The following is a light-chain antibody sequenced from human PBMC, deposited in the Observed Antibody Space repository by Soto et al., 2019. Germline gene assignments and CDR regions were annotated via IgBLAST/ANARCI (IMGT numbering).Light chain of an antibody. CDR3: QQYGSSPMYT. V-gene: IGKV3-20*01. CDR2: GEP. Sequence: EIVLTQSPGTLSLSPGERATLSCRASQSVSSSYLAWYQQKPGQAPRLLIYGEPSRAAGIPDRFSGSGSGTAFTLTISRLEPEDFAVYYCQQYGSSPMYTFGQGTKLEIK. J-gene: IGKJ2*01. CDR1: QSVSSSY.